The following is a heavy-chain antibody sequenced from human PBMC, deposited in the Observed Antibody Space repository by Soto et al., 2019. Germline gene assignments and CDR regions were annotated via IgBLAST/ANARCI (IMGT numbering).Heavy chain of an antibody. Sequence: QVQLQQWGAGLLKPSETLSLTCAVYGGSFSGYYWTWIRQPPRTGLEWIGEINHSGRTNYNPSLKSRVTMSVAPSKNQFSLKLTSVTAANTAVYYCAREKITGLFDYWGQGTLLTVSS. J-gene: IGHJ4*02. D-gene: IGHD2-8*02. V-gene: IGHV4-34*01. CDR1: GGSFSGYY. CDR3: AREKITGLFDY. CDR2: INHSGRT.